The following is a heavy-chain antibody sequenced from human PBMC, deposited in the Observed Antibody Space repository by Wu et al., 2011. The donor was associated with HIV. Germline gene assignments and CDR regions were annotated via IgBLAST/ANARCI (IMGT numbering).Heavy chain of an antibody. CDR2: ISADTGYT. V-gene: IGHV1-18*01. Sequence: QIQLVQSGAEVKKPGASVKVSCKTSGYTFRNFGFSWVRQAPGQGLEWVGWISADTGYTTYAQKFQGRVTLTTDTSTSTAYMEVRSLRSDDTAVYFCARDRFMISFGGVIVPMGYWGQGTQVTVSS. D-gene: IGHD3-16*02. CDR3: ARDRFMISFGGVIVPMGY. J-gene: IGHJ4*02. CDR1: GYTFRNFG.